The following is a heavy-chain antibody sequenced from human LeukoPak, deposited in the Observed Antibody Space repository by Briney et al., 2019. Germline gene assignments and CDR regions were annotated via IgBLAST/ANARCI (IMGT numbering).Heavy chain of an antibody. V-gene: IGHV3-48*03. CDR3: TRDAGTRLKYSFGYGDY. J-gene: IGHJ4*02. D-gene: IGHD5-18*01. Sequence: GGSLRLSCVASGFTFNNYEMNWVRQAPGKGLEWVSYISSIGATIYYADAVKGRFTISRDNAKNSLYLQMNSLRAEDTAVYYCTRDAGTRLKYSFGYGDYWGQGALVTVSS. CDR1: GFTFNNYE. CDR2: ISSIGATI.